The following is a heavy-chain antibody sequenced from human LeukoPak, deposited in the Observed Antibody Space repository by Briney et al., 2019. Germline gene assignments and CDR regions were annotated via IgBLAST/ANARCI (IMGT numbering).Heavy chain of an antibody. CDR1: GFTFSSYS. CDR3: ARTLQLRFLEWLFYPPLGY. V-gene: IGHV3-21*01. J-gene: IGHJ4*02. D-gene: IGHD3-3*01. CDR2: ISSSSYI. Sequence: GGSLRLSCAASGFTFSSYSMNWVRQAPGKGLEWVSSISSSSYIYYADSVKGRFTISRDNAKNSLYLQMNSLRAEDTAVYYCARTLQLRFLEWLFYPPLGYWGQGTLVTVSS.